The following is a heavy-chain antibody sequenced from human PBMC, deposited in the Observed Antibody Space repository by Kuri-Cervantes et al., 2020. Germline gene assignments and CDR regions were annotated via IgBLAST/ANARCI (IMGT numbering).Heavy chain of an antibody. CDR1: GGSISSGGYY. CDR3: ASLGGGRGDY. J-gene: IGHJ4*02. Sequence: GSLRLSCAVSGGSISSGGYYWSWIRQPPGKGLEWIGEINHSGSTNYNPSLKSRVTISVDTSKNQFSLKLSSVTAADTAVYYCASLGGGRGDYWGQGTLVTVSS. V-gene: IGHV4-34*01. D-gene: IGHD3-10*01. CDR2: INHSGST.